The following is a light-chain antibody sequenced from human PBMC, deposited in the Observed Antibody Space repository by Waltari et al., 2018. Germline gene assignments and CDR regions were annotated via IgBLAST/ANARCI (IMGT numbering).Light chain of an antibody. V-gene: IGLV2-18*02. CDR3: SSYTSSYTFV. CDR2: EVS. Sequence: QSALTQPPSVSGSPGQSVTISCTGTSSDVGNYDRASWYQQPPGTAPKLMIYEVSNRPSGVPDRFSGSKSGNTASLTISRLQAEDEADYYCSSYTSSYTFVFGTGTTVSVL. CDR1: SSDVGNYDR. J-gene: IGLJ1*01.